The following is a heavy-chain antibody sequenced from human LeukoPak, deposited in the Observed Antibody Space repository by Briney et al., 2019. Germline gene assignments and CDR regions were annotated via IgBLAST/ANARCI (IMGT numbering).Heavy chain of an antibody. V-gene: IGHV4-31*03. CDR1: GGSISSGGYY. Sequence: SQTLSLTCTVSGGSISSGGYYWRWIGQHPGKALEWIGYIYYSGSTYYNPSLKTRVTISVDTSKNQFSLKLSSVTAADTAVYYCAREVKRGYSGYDSDYYYYGMDVWGKGTTVTVPS. J-gene: IGHJ6*04. CDR3: AREVKRGYSGYDSDYYYYGMDV. CDR2: IYYSGST. D-gene: IGHD5-12*01.